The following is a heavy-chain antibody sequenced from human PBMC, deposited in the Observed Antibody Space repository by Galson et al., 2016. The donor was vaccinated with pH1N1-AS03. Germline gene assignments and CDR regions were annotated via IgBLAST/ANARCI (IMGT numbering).Heavy chain of an antibody. D-gene: IGHD6-19*01. V-gene: IGHV3-30-3*02. CDR1: GFAFSDYT. CDR3: ARSLSSAWHNFDY. Sequence: SLRLSCAASGFAFSDYTMHWVRQAPGKGLEWVAVTSYNGRNKYYTDSVQGRFSISRGNSKNTLHLQMISLRDEDTAVYFCARSLSSAWHNFDYWGQGALVVVST. J-gene: IGHJ4*02. CDR2: TSYNGRNK.